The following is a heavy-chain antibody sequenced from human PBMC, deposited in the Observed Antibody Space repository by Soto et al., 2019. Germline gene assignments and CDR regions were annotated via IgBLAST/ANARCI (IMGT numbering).Heavy chain of an antibody. Sequence: ETLSLTCAVYGGSFSGYYWSWIRQPPGKGLEWIGEINHSGSTNYNPSLKSRVTISVDTSKNQFSLKLSSVTAADTAVYYCARGRYYDFWSGYPVYGMDVWGQGTTVTVSS. CDR3: ARGRYYDFWSGYPVYGMDV. J-gene: IGHJ6*02. D-gene: IGHD3-3*01. V-gene: IGHV4-34*01. CDR1: GGSFSGYY. CDR2: INHSGST.